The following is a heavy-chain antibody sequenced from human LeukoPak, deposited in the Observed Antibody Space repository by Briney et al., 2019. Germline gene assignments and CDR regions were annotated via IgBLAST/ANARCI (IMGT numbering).Heavy chain of an antibody. J-gene: IGHJ5*02. D-gene: IGHD4-17*01. CDR1: GYIFTNYG. CDR3: ARDFQGDDYGAPFDR. V-gene: IGHV1-18*01. CDR2: ISAYNGDT. Sequence: ASVKVSCKASGYIFTNYGINWLRQAPGQGPEWVGWISAYNGDTKYAQKIRGRVTITTDTSTSTAYMELRSLRSDDTAVYYCARDFQGDDYGAPFDRWGQGTLVTVSS.